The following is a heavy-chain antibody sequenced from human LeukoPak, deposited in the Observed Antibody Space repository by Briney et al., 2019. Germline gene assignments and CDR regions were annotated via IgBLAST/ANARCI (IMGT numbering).Heavy chain of an antibody. D-gene: IGHD5-18*01. Sequence: GGSLRLSCAASGFTFSSYAMHWVRQAPGKGLEWVAVISHDGSNKYYADSVKGRFTISRDNSKNTLYLQMNSLRAEDTAVYYCARERGYSYGLDYWGQGTLVTVSS. CDR2: ISHDGSNK. CDR1: GFTFSSYA. J-gene: IGHJ4*02. V-gene: IGHV3-30-3*01. CDR3: ARERGYSYGLDY.